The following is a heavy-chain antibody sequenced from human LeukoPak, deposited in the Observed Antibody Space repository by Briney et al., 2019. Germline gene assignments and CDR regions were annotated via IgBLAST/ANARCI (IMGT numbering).Heavy chain of an antibody. CDR1: GFTFSHAW. V-gene: IGHV3-11*04. CDR2: IRSTGSST. Sequence: GGSLRLSCAASGFTFSHAWMSWVRQAPGKGLEWVSYIRSTGSSTAYADSVKGRFAISRDNAKNSLYLQMNGLRVEDTAVYYCARVYYASWSGQPLSQHWLDPWGQGTLVTVSS. J-gene: IGHJ5*02. D-gene: IGHD3-3*01. CDR3: ARVYYASWSGQPLSQHWLDP.